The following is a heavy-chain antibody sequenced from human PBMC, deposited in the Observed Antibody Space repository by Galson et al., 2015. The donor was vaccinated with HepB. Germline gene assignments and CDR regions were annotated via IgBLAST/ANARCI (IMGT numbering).Heavy chain of an antibody. CDR2: IWYDGTNK. D-gene: IGHD2-15*01. CDR1: GFTFSSYN. CDR3: ATVGFSGGSWDSDYYGMDV. J-gene: IGHJ6*02. V-gene: IGHV3-30*02. Sequence: SLRLSCAASGFTFSSYNMHWVRQAPGKGLEWVALIWYDGTNKYYSDSVKGRFTISRDNSKNTLYLQMNSLRDEDTAVYYCATVGFSGGSWDSDYYGMDVWGQGTTVTVSS.